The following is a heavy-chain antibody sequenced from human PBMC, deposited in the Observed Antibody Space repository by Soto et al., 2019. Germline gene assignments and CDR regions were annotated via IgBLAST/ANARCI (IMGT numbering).Heavy chain of an antibody. V-gene: IGHV3-23*01. CDR1: GSSFASFA. J-gene: IGHJ4*02. CDR2: ISGSDGKT. CDR3: AKWSYLDY. D-gene: IGHD3-3*01. Sequence: GGSLRLSCTTSGSSFASFAMTWVRQAPGKGLEWVATISGSDGKTYYADSVKGRFSISRDTSRNTLYLQMNSLRADDTAIYYCAKWSYLDYWGQGTRVTVSS.